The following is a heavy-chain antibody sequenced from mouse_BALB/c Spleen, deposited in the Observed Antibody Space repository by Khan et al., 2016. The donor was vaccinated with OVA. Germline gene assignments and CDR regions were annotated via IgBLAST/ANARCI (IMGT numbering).Heavy chain of an antibody. CDR1: GYTFTDYY. Sequence: QVQLKESGAELARPGASVKLSCKASGYTFTDYYINWVKLRTGQGLEWIGEISPGSGDTYYHERFKGKATLTANKSSSTAYMQLSSLTSEASAVYFCARRNYFGYTFAYWGQGTLVTVSA. CDR3: ARRNYFGYTFAY. V-gene: IGHV1-77*01. CDR2: ISPGSGDT. D-gene: IGHD1-2*01. J-gene: IGHJ3*01.